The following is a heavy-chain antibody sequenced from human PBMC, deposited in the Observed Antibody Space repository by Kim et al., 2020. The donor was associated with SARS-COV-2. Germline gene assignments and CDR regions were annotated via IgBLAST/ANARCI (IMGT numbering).Heavy chain of an antibody. V-gene: IGHV1-46*01. Sequence: ASVKVSCKASGYTFTSYYMHWVRQAPGQGLEWLGIINPSGGSTSYAQKFQGRVTMTRDTSTSTVYMELSSLRSEDTAVYYCARGVDYSNYYYYGMDVWGQGTTVTVSS. D-gene: IGHD4-4*01. CDR2: INPSGGST. CDR1: GYTFTSYY. CDR3: ARGVDYSNYYYYGMDV. J-gene: IGHJ6*02.